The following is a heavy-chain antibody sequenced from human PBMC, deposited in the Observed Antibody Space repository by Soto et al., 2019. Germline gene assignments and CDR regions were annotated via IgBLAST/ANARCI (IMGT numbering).Heavy chain of an antibody. CDR1: GFSVSSNY. CDR2: HYSGGST. Sequence: GGSLRLSCAISGFSVSSNYLSWVRQAPGKGLEWVSVHYSGGSTYYADSVQGRFTISRDKSNNPRYLQMRRVRAEDTAVYFCARHRHPRGTVGATSPLDPWGQGTQVTVPQ. CDR3: ARHRHPRGTVGATSPLDP. D-gene: IGHD1-26*01. J-gene: IGHJ5*02. V-gene: IGHV3-53*01.